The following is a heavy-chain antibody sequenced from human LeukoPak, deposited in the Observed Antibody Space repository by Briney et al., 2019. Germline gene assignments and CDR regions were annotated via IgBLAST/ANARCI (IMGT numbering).Heavy chain of an antibody. CDR2: IYSTGSS. CDR3: ARRGLSMIPHAFDI. J-gene: IGHJ3*02. Sequence: SETLSLTCTVSGGSMSSYYWSWIRQPPGKGLGWIAYIYSTGSSNYNPSLKSRVTISIDTSRNQFSLKLSSATAADTAVYYCARRGLSMIPHAFDIWGRGTMVTVSS. V-gene: IGHV4-59*01. CDR1: GGSMSSYY. D-gene: IGHD4/OR15-4a*01.